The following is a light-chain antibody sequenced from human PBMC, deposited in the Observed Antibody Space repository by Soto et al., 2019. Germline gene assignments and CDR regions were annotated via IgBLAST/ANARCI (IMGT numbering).Light chain of an antibody. J-gene: IGKJ4*01. CDR1: QRVYHN. CDR2: GAS. V-gene: IGKV3-15*01. Sequence: EIGVTPFPATPSVVSGEKGTLFWRGSQRVYHNLAWYQQKPGQAPRLLIYGASTRATGIPARFSGSGSGTEFTLTISSLQSEDFAVYYCQQYNNWPPLTFGGGTKVEIK. CDR3: QQYNNWPPLT.